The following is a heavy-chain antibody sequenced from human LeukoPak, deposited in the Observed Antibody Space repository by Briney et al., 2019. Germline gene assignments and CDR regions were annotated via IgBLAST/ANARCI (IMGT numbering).Heavy chain of an antibody. J-gene: IGHJ5*02. CDR2: ISSSSSTI. Sequence: GGSLRLSCAASGFSFSSYRMNWVRQAPGKGLEWVSYISSSSSTIYYADSVKGRFTISRDNAKNSLYLQMNSLRAEDTAVYYCARGLEDVLRFLEWLPGWFDPWGQGTLVTVSS. CDR1: GFSFSSYR. CDR3: ARGLEDVLRFLEWLPGWFDP. D-gene: IGHD3-3*01. V-gene: IGHV3-48*01.